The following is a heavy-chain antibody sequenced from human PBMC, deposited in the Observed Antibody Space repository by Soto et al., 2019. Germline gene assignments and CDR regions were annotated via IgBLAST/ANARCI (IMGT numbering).Heavy chain of an antibody. V-gene: IGHV1-3*01. CDR3: ASSYSNYALIDYYYYGMYV. J-gene: IGHJ6*02. CDR2: INAGNGNT. D-gene: IGHD4-4*01. Sequence: ASVKVSCKASGYTFTSYAMHWVRQAPGQRLEWMGWINAGNGNTKYSQKFQGRGTITRGTSASTAYMELSSLRSEDTAVYYCASSYSNYALIDYYYYGMYVWGQGTTVTVSS. CDR1: GYTFTSYA.